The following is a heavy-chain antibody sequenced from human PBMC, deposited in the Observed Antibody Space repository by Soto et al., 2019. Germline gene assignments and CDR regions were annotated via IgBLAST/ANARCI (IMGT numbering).Heavy chain of an antibody. Sequence: SVKVSCKASGVSFSTYAISWVRQAPGQGLEWMGGIIPIFGTPNYAQKFQGRVTITADRSTSTAYLELNSLRSEDTAVYYCAAPRTDGYKVPDPSTYYYYGLDVWGQGTTVTVSS. CDR1: GVSFSTYA. CDR3: AAPRTDGYKVPDPSTYYYYGLDV. J-gene: IGHJ6*02. D-gene: IGHD5-12*01. CDR2: IIPIFGTP. V-gene: IGHV1-69*06.